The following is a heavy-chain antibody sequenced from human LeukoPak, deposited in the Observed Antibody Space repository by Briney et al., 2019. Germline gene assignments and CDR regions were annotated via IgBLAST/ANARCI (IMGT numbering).Heavy chain of an antibody. CDR2: AHYNRGT. J-gene: IGHJ4*02. CDR1: GDPINSRY. V-gene: IGHV4-59*11. Sequence: SETLSLTRTVSGDPINSRYWSWIRHPPGKGLEWMGYAHYNRGTNYNPPLKSRVTISVDTSMNQFFLKLSCVTAADTAVYYCARVHATNDYYFYFDYWGQGTQVTVSS. D-gene: IGHD3-22*01. CDR3: ARVHATNDYYFYFDY.